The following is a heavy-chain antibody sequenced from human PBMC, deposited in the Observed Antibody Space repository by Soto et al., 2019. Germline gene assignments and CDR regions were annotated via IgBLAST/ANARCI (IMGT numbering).Heavy chain of an antibody. V-gene: IGHV3-23*01. D-gene: IGHD3-22*01. Sequence: HPGGSLRLSCAASGFTFSSYAMSWVRQAPGKGLEWVSAISGSGGSTYYADSVKGRFTISRDNSKNTLYLQMNSLRAEDTAVYYCAKDLFLGYYDSSGYRLFDYWGQGTLVTVSS. CDR2: ISGSGGST. J-gene: IGHJ4*02. CDR1: GFTFSSYA. CDR3: AKDLFLGYYDSSGYRLFDY.